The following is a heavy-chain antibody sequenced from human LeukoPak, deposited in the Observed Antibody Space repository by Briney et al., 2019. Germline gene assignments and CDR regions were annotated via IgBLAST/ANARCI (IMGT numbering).Heavy chain of an antibody. CDR1: GFTFSSYW. Sequence: GGSLRLSCAASGFTFSSYWMSWVRQAPGKGLEWVDNIKQDGSEKYYVDSVKGRFTISRDNAKNSLYLQMNSLRAEETAVYYCARAADIVVVRPYYYYGMDVWGQGTTVTVSS. J-gene: IGHJ6*02. V-gene: IGHV3-7*01. CDR2: IKQDGSEK. CDR3: ARAADIVVVRPYYYYGMDV. D-gene: IGHD2-2*01.